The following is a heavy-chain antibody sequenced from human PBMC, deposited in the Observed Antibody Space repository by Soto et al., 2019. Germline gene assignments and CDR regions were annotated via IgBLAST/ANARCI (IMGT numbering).Heavy chain of an antibody. D-gene: IGHD2-15*01. CDR2: IYPGDSDT. Sequence: PGESLKISCKGSGYSFTSYWIGWVRQMPGKGLEWMGIIYPGDSDTRYSPSFQGQVTISADKSISTAYLQWSSLKASDTAMYYCARHYCSGGSCVLYNWFDPWGQGTLVTVSS. J-gene: IGHJ5*02. V-gene: IGHV5-51*01. CDR3: ARHYCSGGSCVLYNWFDP. CDR1: GYSFTSYW.